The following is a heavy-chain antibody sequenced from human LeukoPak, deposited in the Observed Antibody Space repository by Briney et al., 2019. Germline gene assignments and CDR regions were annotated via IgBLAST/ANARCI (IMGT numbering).Heavy chain of an antibody. CDR1: GLTGSHNY. CDR2: ISDSGGIT. Sequence: GGSLRLSCAASGLTGSHNYVTWVRQAPGKGPEWVSFISDSGGITYYADSVKGRFTISRDNSKNTLYLQMNSLRAEDTAVYYCAKNTQYSGYYDCWGQGTLVAVSS. J-gene: IGHJ4*02. V-gene: IGHV3-23*01. CDR3: AKNTQYSGYYDC. D-gene: IGHD6-6*01.